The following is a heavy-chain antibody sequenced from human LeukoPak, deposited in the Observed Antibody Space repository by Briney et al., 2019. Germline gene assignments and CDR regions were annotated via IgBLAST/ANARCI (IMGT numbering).Heavy chain of an antibody. CDR1: GFTFSGAW. CDR3: ARHVGISF. V-gene: IGHV3-7*01. Sequence: GGSLRLSCTASGFTFSGAWMTWVRQAPGKGLEWVANIREDGTEKNYVDSVRGRFTISRDNAKNSLFLQMSNLRDDDTAIYYCARHVGISFWGQGTLVTVSS. J-gene: IGHJ4*02. CDR2: IREDGTEK. D-gene: IGHD7-27*01.